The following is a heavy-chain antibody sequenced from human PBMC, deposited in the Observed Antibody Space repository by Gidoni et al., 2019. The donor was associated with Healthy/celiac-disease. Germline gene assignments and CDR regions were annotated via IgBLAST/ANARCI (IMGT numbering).Heavy chain of an antibody. CDR2: ISYDGSNK. J-gene: IGHJ3*02. CDR1: GFTFSSYA. V-gene: IGHV3-30-3*01. Sequence: QVQLVESGGGVVQPGRSLRLSCAASGFTFSSYAMHWVRQAPGKGLEWVAVISYDGSNKYYADSVKGRFTISRDNSKNTLYLQMNSLRAEDTAVYYCARGIYYDSSGYFSDAFDIWGQGTMVTVSS. D-gene: IGHD3-22*01. CDR3: ARGIYYDSSGYFSDAFDI.